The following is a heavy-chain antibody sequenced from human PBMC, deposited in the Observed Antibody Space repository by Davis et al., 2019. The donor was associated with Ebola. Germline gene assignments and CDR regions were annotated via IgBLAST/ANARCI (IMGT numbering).Heavy chain of an antibody. V-gene: IGHV5-51*01. CDR1: GYSFISYW. CDR2: IYSGDSDT. Sequence: GESLKISCKGSGYSFISYWIAWVRQMPGKGPEWMGIIYSGDSDTRYSPSFEGQVTISVDRSISTAHLQWSSLKASDIAMYYCARQESLYGSSDYWGQGTLVTVSS. J-gene: IGHJ4*02. D-gene: IGHD2/OR15-2a*01. CDR3: ARQESLYGSSDY.